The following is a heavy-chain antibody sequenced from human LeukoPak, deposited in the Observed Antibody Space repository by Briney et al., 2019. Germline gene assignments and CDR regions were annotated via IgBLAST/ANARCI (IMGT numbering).Heavy chain of an antibody. Sequence: GGSLRLSCAASGFTFSNYALNWVRQAPGKGLEWVSVDSVKGRFTISRDNSKNTLYLQMNSLRAEDTAVYYCANPREAGYWGQGTLVTVSS. V-gene: IGHV3-23*01. D-gene: IGHD6-19*01. CDR1: GFTFSNYA. CDR3: ANPREAGY. J-gene: IGHJ4*02.